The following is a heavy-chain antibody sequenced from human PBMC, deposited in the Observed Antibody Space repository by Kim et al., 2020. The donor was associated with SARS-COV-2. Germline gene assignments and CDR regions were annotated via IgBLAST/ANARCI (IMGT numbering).Heavy chain of an antibody. CDR2: IKQDGSEK. D-gene: IGHD2-2*01. V-gene: IGHV3-7*03. CDR1: GFTFSSYW. J-gene: IGHJ4*02. CDR3: ARVRCSSTSCYAYTAPFDY. Sequence: GGSLRLSCAASGFTFSSYWMSWVRQAPGKGLEWVANIKQDGSEKYYVDSVKGRFTISRDNAKNSLYLQMNSLRAEDTAVYYCARVRCSSTSCYAYTAPFDYWGQGTLVTVSS.